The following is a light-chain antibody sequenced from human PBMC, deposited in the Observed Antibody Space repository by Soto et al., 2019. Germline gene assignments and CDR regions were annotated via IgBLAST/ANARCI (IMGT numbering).Light chain of an antibody. CDR2: WAS. V-gene: IGKV4-1*01. J-gene: IGKJ5*01. CDR1: QSVLYSSSNRKY. Sequence: DIVMTQSPDSLAVSLGETATINCKSSQSVLYSSSNRKYLAWYQQKAGQPPKLLIHWASTRDSGVPDRFSGSGSATDFTLTISDLQAEEVAVYYCQQYYTTPFTFGQGTRLEIK. CDR3: QQYYTTPFT.